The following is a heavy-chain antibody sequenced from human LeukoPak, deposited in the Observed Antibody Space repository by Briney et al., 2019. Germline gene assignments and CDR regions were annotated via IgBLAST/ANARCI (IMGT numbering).Heavy chain of an antibody. CDR3: ARDRGLSV. CDR1: GFSVSSNY. Sequence: PGGSLRLSCAASGFSVSSNYMSWVRQAPGKGLEWVSGIHSGGSAYYAGSVKGRFTISRDNSKNTLYLQMNSLRVEDTAVYYCARDRGLSVWGQGTLVTVSS. CDR2: IHSGGSA. V-gene: IGHV3-53*01. J-gene: IGHJ4*02. D-gene: IGHD3-16*02.